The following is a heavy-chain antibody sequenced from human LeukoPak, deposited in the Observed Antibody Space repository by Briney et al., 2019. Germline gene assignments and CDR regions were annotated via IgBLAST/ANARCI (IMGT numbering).Heavy chain of an antibody. CDR1: GFTFSSYS. CDR2: IRSSSSYI. V-gene: IGHV3-21*01. CDR3: ARVGVVAATD. J-gene: IGHJ4*02. Sequence: KTGGSLRLSCAASGFTFSSYSMNWVRQAPGKGLEWVSSIRSSSSYIYYADSVKGRFTISRDNAKNSLYLQMNSLRAEDTAVYYCARVGVVAATDWGQGTLVTVSS. D-gene: IGHD2-15*01.